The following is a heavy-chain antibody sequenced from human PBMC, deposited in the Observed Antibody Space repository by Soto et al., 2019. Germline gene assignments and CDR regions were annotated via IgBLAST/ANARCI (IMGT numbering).Heavy chain of an antibody. Sequence: GGSLRLSCAASGFTFSSYGMHWVRQAPGKGLEWVAVISYDGSNKYYADSVKGRFTISRDNSKNTLYLQMNSLRAEDTAVYYCAKVGYYDSSGYGGMDVWGQGTTVTVSS. CDR1: GFTFSSYG. CDR2: ISYDGSNK. J-gene: IGHJ6*02. V-gene: IGHV3-30*18. CDR3: AKVGYYDSSGYGGMDV. D-gene: IGHD3-22*01.